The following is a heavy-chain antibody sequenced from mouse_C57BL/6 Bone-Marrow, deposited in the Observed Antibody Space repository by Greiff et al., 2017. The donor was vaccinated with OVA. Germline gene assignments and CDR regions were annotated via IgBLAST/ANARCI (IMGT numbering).Heavy chain of an antibody. D-gene: IGHD1-1*01. CDR2: INSDGSST. V-gene: IGHV5-16*01. J-gene: IGHJ2*01. CDR3: AREGYYGLDY. Sequence: EVQRVASEGGLVQPGSSLKLSCTASGFTFSDYYMPWVRHVPDKGLDLVANINSDGSSTYYLDSLKSRFIISRDNAKNIRYLQMSSLKSEDTATYYCAREGYYGLDYWGQGTTLTVSS. CDR1: GFTFSDYY.